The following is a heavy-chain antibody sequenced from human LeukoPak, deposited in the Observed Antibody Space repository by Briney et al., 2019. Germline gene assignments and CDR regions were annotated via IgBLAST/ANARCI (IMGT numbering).Heavy chain of an antibody. Sequence: SETLSLTCTVSGGSISSYYWSWIRQPPGKGLEWIGYIFYSGSTNCNPSLKSRVTISADTSKNQFSLKLSSVTAADTAVYYCARPGYGGLGAWGQGTLVTVSS. CDR1: GGSISSYY. CDR2: IFYSGST. V-gene: IGHV4-59*12. D-gene: IGHD4-23*01. J-gene: IGHJ5*02. CDR3: ARPGYGGLGA.